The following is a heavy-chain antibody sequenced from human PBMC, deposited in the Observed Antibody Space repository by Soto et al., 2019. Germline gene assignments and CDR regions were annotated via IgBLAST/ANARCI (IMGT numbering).Heavy chain of an antibody. D-gene: IGHD6-6*01. J-gene: IGHJ4*02. Sequence: HPGGSLRLSCAASGFTFSSYAMHWVRQGPGKGLEWVAAISYDGSNKDYADSVRGRFTISRDNSKNTLNLQMNSLRAEDTSVYYCAREKEYSSSSNYYFDYWGQGTLVTVSS. V-gene: IGHV3-30-3*01. CDR3: AREKEYSSSSNYYFDY. CDR1: GFTFSSYA. CDR2: ISYDGSNK.